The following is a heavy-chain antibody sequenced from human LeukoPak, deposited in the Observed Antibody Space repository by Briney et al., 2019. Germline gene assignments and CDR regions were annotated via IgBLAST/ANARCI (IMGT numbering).Heavy chain of an antibody. CDR3: ARRYCSSTSCSRFDP. Sequence: ASVKVSCKASGYTFNNYGINWVRQAPGQGLEWVGWVSTYSGNTNQAQKLQDRVIMTADASTTTVYLELRSLRSDDTAVYYCARRYCSSTSCSRFDPWGQGTLVTVSS. V-gene: IGHV1-18*01. CDR1: GYTFNNYG. CDR2: VSTYSGNT. J-gene: IGHJ5*02. D-gene: IGHD2-2*01.